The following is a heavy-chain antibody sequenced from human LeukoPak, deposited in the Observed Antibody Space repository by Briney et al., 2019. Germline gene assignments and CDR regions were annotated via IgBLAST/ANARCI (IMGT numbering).Heavy chain of an antibody. J-gene: IGHJ3*01. V-gene: IGHV4-39*07. Sequence: KASETLSLTCTVSGGSIRSSNYYWGWIRQPPGKGLEWIGIINYSESTYYNPSLKSRITMSVDTSKNQFSLILSSVTAADTAVYYCARRLGQIDVWGQGTMITVSS. D-gene: IGHD2-21*01. CDR2: INYSEST. CDR1: GGSIRSSNYY. CDR3: ARRLGQIDV.